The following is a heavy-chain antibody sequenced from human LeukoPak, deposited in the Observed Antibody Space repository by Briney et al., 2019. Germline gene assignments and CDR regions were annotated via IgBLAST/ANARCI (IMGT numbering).Heavy chain of an antibody. D-gene: IGHD3-22*01. V-gene: IGHV4-39*07. CDR1: GGSISSSSYY. J-gene: IGHJ4*02. CDR3: ARVHYYDSSGYPPDY. CDR2: IYYSGST. Sequence: SETLSLTCTVSGGSISSSSYYWGWIRQPPGKGLEWIGSIYYSGSTYYNPSLKSRVTISVDTSKNQFSLKLSSVTAADTAVYYCARVHYYDSSGYPPDYWGQGTLVTVSS.